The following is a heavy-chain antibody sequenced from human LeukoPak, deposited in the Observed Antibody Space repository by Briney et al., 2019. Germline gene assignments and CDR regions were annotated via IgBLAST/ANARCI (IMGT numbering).Heavy chain of an antibody. J-gene: IGHJ4*02. CDR3: ARSPRYSRLNRG. V-gene: IGHV3-21*01. CDR1: GFTFSTYS. Sequence: GGSPRLSCATSGFTFSTYSMNWVRQAPGKGLEWVSSISSSSSYIYYADSVKGRFTISRDNAKNSLYLQMNSLRAEDTALYYCARSPRYSRLNRGWGQGTLVTVSS. D-gene: IGHD6-13*01. CDR2: ISSSSSYI.